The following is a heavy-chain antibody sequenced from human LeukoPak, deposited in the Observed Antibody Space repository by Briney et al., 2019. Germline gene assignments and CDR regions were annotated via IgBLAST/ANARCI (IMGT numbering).Heavy chain of an antibody. CDR3: AREFSNVDTAMVRDY. V-gene: IGHV1-69*04. J-gene: IGHJ4*02. CDR1: GGTFSSYA. D-gene: IGHD5-18*01. Sequence: SVKVSCKASGGTFSSYAISWVRQAPGQGLEWMGRIIPILGIANYAQKFQGRVTITADKSTGTAYMELSSLRSEDTAVYYCAREFSNVDTAMVRDYWGQGTLVTVSS. CDR2: IIPILGIA.